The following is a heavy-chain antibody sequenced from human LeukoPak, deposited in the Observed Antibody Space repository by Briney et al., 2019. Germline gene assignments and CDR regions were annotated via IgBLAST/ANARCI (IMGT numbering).Heavy chain of an antibody. Sequence: GESLKISCKGSGYSFTSYWIGWVRQMPGKGLEWMGIIYPGDSDTRYSPSFQGQVPISADKSISTAYLQWSSLKASDTAMYYCARLGAVVVPAAQDHNWFDPWGQGTLVTVSS. CDR2: IYPGDSDT. CDR1: GYSFTSYW. J-gene: IGHJ5*02. CDR3: ARLGAVVVPAAQDHNWFDP. D-gene: IGHD2-2*01. V-gene: IGHV5-51*01.